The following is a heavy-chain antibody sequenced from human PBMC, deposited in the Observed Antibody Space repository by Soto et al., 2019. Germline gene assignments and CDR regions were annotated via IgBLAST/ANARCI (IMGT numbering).Heavy chain of an antibody. CDR2: ISAYNGNT. D-gene: IGHD3-9*01. CDR3: ARLTSTYYDIFASLGYYFAS. J-gene: IGHJ4*02. CDR1: GYTFTSYG. V-gene: IGHV1-18*01. Sequence: QVQLVQSGAEVKKPGASVKVSCKASGYTFTSYGISWVRQAPGQGLEWMGWISAYNGNTNYAQKLQGRVTMTTDTSTSTAYMALRGLRSDDTAVYYCARLTSTYYDIFASLGYYFASWGQGTLVTVSS.